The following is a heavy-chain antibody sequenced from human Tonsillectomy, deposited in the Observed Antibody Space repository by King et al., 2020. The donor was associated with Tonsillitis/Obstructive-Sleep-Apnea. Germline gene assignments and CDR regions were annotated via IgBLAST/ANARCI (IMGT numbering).Heavy chain of an antibody. CDR2: IYYSEST. Sequence: QLQESXPGLVKPSETLSLTCSVSGASISSSSNXRGWIRQPPGKGLEWIGSIYYSESTYYNPSLKSRVTIFEDKSENQFSLKLTSVTAPDTAVYYCVXHSSLXGELXDYXGXGSLVTXXS. D-gene: IGHD4-17*01. V-gene: IGHV4-39*01. CDR3: VXHSSLXGELXDY. CDR1: GASISSSSNX. J-gene: IGHJ4*02.